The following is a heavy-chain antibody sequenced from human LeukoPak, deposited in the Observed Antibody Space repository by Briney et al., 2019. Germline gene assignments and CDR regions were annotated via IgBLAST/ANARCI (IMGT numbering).Heavy chain of an antibody. D-gene: IGHD6-6*01. CDR1: GYSINSDYY. CDR2: INHSGST. CDR3: ARGHSTSWVYYYYYMDV. J-gene: IGHJ6*03. Sequence: SETLSLTCTVSGYSINSDYYWSWIRQPPGKGLEWIGEINHSGSTNYNPSLKSRVTISVDTSKNQFSLKLSSVTAADTAMYYCARGHSTSWVYYYYYMDVWGKGTTVTVSS. V-gene: IGHV4-34*01.